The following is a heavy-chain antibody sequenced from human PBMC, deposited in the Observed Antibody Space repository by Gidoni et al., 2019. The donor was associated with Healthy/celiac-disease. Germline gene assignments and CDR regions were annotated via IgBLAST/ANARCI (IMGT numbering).Heavy chain of an antibody. D-gene: IGHD1-26*01. J-gene: IGHJ4*02. Sequence: QVQLQESGPGLVKPSETLSLTCPVSGVSISSYYWSWILQPPGKGLEWIGYIYYSGSTNYNPSLKSRVTISVDTSKNQFSLKLSSVTAADTAVYYCARDGIVGAAFDYWGQGTLVTVSS. CDR2: IYYSGST. V-gene: IGHV4-59*01. CDR1: GVSISSYY. CDR3: ARDGIVGAAFDY.